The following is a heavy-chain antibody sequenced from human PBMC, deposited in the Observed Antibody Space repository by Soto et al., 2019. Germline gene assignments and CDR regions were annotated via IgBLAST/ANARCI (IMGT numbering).Heavy chain of an antibody. J-gene: IGHJ4*02. V-gene: IGHV4-59*01. Sequence: SETLSLTCTVSGGSISSYYWSWIRQPPGKGLEWIGYIYYSGSTNYNPSLKSRATISVDTSKNQFSLKLSSVTAADTAVYYCARVSGHYGDFLFNYWGQGTLVTVSS. D-gene: IGHD4-17*01. CDR1: GGSISSYY. CDR3: ARVSGHYGDFLFNY. CDR2: IYYSGST.